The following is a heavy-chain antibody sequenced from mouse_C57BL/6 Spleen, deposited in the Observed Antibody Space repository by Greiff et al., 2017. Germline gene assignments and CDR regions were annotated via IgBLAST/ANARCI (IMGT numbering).Heavy chain of an antibody. CDR1: GFPFSSYG. Sequence: VMLVESGGDLVKPGGSLKLSCAASGFPFSSYGMSWVRQTPDKRLEWVATINSGGSYPYYPDSVKGRFTISRDNAKNTLYLQMSSLKSEDTAMYYCARQGSQYYFDYWGQGTTLTVAS. J-gene: IGHJ2*01. CDR2: INSGGSYP. CDR3: ARQGSQYYFDY. V-gene: IGHV5-6*01.